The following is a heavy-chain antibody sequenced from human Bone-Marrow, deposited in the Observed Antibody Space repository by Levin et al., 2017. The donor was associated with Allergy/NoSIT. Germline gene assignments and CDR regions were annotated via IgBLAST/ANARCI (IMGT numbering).Heavy chain of an antibody. CDR1: SASIRGSKW. CDR2: VYHSGIT. Sequence: KASETLSLTCTVSSASIRGSKWWSWVRQPPNKGLEWIGEVYHSGITHHTPSLKSRVTISVDQSKNQVSLTVNLVTAAGTAVYYCVRANWGGHLESWGQGLLVTVSS. CDR3: VRANWGGHLES. V-gene: IGHV4-4*02. D-gene: IGHD7-27*01. J-gene: IGHJ5*01.